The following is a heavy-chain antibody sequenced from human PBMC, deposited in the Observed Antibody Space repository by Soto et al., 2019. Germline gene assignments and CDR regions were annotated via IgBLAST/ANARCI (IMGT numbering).Heavy chain of an antibody. CDR2: ISGSGGST. CDR1: GFTFSSYA. D-gene: IGHD2-2*01. J-gene: IGHJ4*02. Sequence: PGGSLRLSCAASGFTFSSYAMSWVRQAPGKGLEWVSAISGSGGSTYYADSVKGRFTISRDNSKNTLYLQMNGLRAEDTAVYYCAKDGLNCSSTSCYALFDYWGQGTLVTVSS. V-gene: IGHV3-23*01. CDR3: AKDGLNCSSTSCYALFDY.